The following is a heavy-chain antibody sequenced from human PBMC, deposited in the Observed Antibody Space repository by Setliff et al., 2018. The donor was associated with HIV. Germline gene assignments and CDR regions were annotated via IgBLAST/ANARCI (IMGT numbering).Heavy chain of an antibody. Sequence: GGSLRLSCEGSGFTFSDWTMHWVRQASGKGLEWVGRIRRRAKGYATEYGESVRGRFTISRDDSKNTVFLQMNGLKIEDTAVYYCAREGVNYGLKGPFDYWGQGTLVTVSS. CDR1: GFTFSDWT. CDR2: IRRRAKGYAT. D-gene: IGHD3-10*01. V-gene: IGHV3-73*01. CDR3: AREGVNYGLKGPFDY. J-gene: IGHJ4*02.